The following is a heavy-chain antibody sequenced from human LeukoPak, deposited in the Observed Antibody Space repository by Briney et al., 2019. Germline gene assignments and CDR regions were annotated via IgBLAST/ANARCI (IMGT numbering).Heavy chain of an antibody. CDR3: ARDKGTVTSLTTFDY. D-gene: IGHD4-17*01. V-gene: IGHV4-31*03. J-gene: IGHJ4*02. CDR1: GGSISSGGYY. CDR2: IYYSGST. Sequence: SETLSLTCTVSGGSISSGGYYWSWIRRHPGKGLEWIGYIYYSGSTYYNPSLKSRVTISVDTSKNQFSLKLSSVTAADTAVYYCARDKGTVTSLTTFDYWGQGTLVTVSS.